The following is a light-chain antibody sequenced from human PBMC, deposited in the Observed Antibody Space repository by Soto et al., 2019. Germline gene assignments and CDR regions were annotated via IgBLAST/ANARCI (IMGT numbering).Light chain of an antibody. CDR2: DAS. Sequence: IQMTQSPSSLSASVGDRVTITCQASQDISNYLNWYQQKPGKAPKLLIYDASNLETGVPSRFSGSGSGTDFTFTISSLQPEDIATYYCQQYDNVLSLTFGGGTKVDI. J-gene: IGKJ4*01. CDR1: QDISNY. CDR3: QQYDNVLSLT. V-gene: IGKV1-33*01.